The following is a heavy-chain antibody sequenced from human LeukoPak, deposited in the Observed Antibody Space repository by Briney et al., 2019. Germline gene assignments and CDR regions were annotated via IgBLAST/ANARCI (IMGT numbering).Heavy chain of an antibody. Sequence: GGSLRLSCAASGFTFSSHNMHWVRQAPGKGLEGVAVISYDGSSKYYADSVEGRFTISRDNSKNTLYLQMNSLGPEDTAVYYYATEDIAAYAFDYWGQGTLVTVSS. D-gene: IGHD6-13*01. CDR1: GFTFSSHN. J-gene: IGHJ4*02. V-gene: IGHV3-30-3*01. CDR3: ATEDIAAYAFDY. CDR2: ISYDGSSK.